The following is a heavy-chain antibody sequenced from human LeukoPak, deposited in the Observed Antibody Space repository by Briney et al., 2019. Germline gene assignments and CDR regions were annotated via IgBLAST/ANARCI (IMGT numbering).Heavy chain of an antibody. CDR1: GFSFSSYS. J-gene: IGHJ4*02. CDR2: ISSSSGNI. V-gene: IGHV3-48*02. Sequence: GGSLRLSCAASGFSFSSYSMNWVRQAPGKGLERVSYISSSSGNILYAESVKGRFAISRDNAKNSLYLQMNSLRDEDTAVYYCARDQDWAFDYWGQGTLVTVSS. D-gene: IGHD3-9*01. CDR3: ARDQDWAFDY.